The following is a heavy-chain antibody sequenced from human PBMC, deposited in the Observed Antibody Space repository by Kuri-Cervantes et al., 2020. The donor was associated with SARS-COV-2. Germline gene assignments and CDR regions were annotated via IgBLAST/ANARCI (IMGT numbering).Heavy chain of an antibody. Sequence: GESLKISCAASGFTLDDYGMSWVRQAPGKGLEWVSGINWNGGSTGYADSVKGRFTISRDNSKNTLYLQMNSLRAEDTAVYYCAKVLVGVAAYDAFDIWGQGTMVTVSS. V-gene: IGHV3-20*04. D-gene: IGHD2-15*01. CDR2: INWNGGST. CDR3: AKVLVGVAAYDAFDI. CDR1: GFTLDDYG. J-gene: IGHJ3*02.